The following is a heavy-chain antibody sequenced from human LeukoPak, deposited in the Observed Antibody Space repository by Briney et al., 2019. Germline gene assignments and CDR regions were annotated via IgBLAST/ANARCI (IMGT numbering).Heavy chain of an antibody. J-gene: IGHJ2*01. CDR3: ARANLGVEVWYFDL. CDR1: GFRFSSHD. CDR2: IGIAGET. V-gene: IGHV3-13*01. Sequence: PGGSLRLSCAAAGFRFSSHDMHWVRQPTGKGLEWVSGIGIAGETFYADSVEGRFTISRENAKNSFDLQMNSLRAGDTAVYYCARANLGVEVWYFDLWGRGPLVTVSS. D-gene: IGHD2-2*01.